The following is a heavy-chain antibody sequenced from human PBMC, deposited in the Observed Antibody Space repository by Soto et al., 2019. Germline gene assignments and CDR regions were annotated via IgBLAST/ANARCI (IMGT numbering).Heavy chain of an antibody. CDR1: GGSISSSSYY. V-gene: IGHV4-39*01. CDR2: IYYSGST. CDR3: ASWEGDYEQWLVPFDY. Sequence: QLLESGPGLVTPSETLSLTCTVSGGSISSSSYYWGWIRQPPGKGLEWIGSIYYSGSTYYNPSLKSRVTISVDTSKNQFSLKLSSVTAADTAVYYCASWEGDYEQWLVPFDYWGQGTLVTVSS. J-gene: IGHJ4*02. D-gene: IGHD6-19*01.